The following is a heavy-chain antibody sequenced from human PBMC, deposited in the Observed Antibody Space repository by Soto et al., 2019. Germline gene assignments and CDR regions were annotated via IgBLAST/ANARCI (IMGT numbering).Heavy chain of an antibody. V-gene: IGHV4-59*01. Sequence: PSETLSLTCTVSGGSISSYYWSWIRQPPGKGLEWIGYIYYSGSTNYNPSLKSRVTISVDTSKNQLSLKLSSVTAADTAVYYCARGGALNDFWSGYYGYFDYWGQGTLVTVSS. CDR3: ARGGALNDFWSGYYGYFDY. D-gene: IGHD3-3*01. CDR1: GGSISSYY. J-gene: IGHJ4*02. CDR2: IYYSGST.